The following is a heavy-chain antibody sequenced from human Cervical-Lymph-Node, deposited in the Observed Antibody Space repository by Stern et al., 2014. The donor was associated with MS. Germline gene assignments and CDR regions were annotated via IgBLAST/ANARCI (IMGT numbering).Heavy chain of an antibody. CDR1: GFTFSSYA. J-gene: IGHJ6*02. Sequence: EMQLVESGGGLVQPGGSLSLSCSASGFTFSSYAMHWVRQAPGKGLEYVSAISSNGGSTYYADSVKGRFTISRDNSKNTLYLQMSSLRAEDTAVYYCVKDHSSSSTQSLDYYYYGMDVWGQGTTVTVSS. CDR3: VKDHSSSSTQSLDYYYYGMDV. D-gene: IGHD6-6*01. V-gene: IGHV3-64D*06. CDR2: ISSNGGST.